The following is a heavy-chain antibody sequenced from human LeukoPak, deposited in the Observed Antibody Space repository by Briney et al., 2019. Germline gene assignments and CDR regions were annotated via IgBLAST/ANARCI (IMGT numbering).Heavy chain of an antibody. J-gene: IGHJ4*02. V-gene: IGHV4-59*01. D-gene: IGHD2-21*02. Sequence: SETLSHTCTVSGVSISSYYWSWIRQPPGKGLEWIGYIYNTGSTNYNPSLKGRVTISIDTSKNQFSLKLSSVTAADTAVYYCARERLVTFDYWGQGTLVTVSS. CDR1: GVSISSYY. CDR3: ARERLVTFDY. CDR2: IYNTGST.